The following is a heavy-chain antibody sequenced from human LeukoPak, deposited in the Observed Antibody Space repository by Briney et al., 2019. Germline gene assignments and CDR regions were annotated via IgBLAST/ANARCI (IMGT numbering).Heavy chain of an antibody. CDR3: ARDWDSRNDYFDP. V-gene: IGHV1-18*01. D-gene: IGHD1-1*01. Sequence: ASVKVSCKASGYTFTSYGISWVRQAPGQGLEWMGWTSAHNDDTNYAETFQGRLTMTTDISTSTAYMELTSLRSDDTAVYYCARDWDSRNDYFDPWGQGTLVIVSS. J-gene: IGHJ4*02. CDR1: GYTFTSYG. CDR2: TSAHNDDT.